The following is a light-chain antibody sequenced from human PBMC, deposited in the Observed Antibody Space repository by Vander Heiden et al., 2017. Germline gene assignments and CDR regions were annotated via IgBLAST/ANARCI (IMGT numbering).Light chain of an antibody. J-gene: IGKJ4*01. Sequence: DIQMTKSPSSLSASVGDRVTITCRASQGISNYVAWYQQKPGKVPKLLIYAASTLQSGVPSRFSGSGSGTDFTLTISSLQPEDVATYYCQKYSSAHPSLTFGGGTKVEIK. V-gene: IGKV1-27*01. CDR2: AAS. CDR1: QGISNY. CDR3: QKYSSAHPSLT.